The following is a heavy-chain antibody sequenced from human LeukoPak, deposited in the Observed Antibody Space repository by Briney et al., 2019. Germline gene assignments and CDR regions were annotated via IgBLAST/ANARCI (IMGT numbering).Heavy chain of an antibody. CDR3: ASTYSTFRGGWFDP. Sequence: GGSLRLSCAASGFTFSSYSMNWVRQAPGKGLEWVSSISSSSSYIYYADSVKGRFTISRDNAKNSLYLQMNSLRAEDTAVYYCASTYSTFRGGWFDPWGQGTLVTVSS. D-gene: IGHD6-13*01. J-gene: IGHJ5*02. CDR2: ISSSSSYI. V-gene: IGHV3-21*01. CDR1: GFTFSSYS.